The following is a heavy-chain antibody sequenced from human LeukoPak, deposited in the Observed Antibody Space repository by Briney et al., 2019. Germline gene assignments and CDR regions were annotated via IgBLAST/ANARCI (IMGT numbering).Heavy chain of an antibody. CDR2: MYYSGST. CDR1: GGSISSYY. J-gene: IGHJ4*02. D-gene: IGHD6-13*01. Sequence: SETLSLTCTVSGGSISSYYWSWIRQPPGKGLEWIGYMYYSGSTNCNPSLKSRVTISVDTSKNQFSLKLSSVTAADTAVYYCARAAAAGIDYWGQGTLVTVSS. CDR3: ARAAAAGIDY. V-gene: IGHV4-59*01.